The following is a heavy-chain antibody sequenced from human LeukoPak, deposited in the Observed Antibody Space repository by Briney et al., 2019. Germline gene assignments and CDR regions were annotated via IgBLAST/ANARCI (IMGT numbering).Heavy chain of an antibody. D-gene: IGHD2-15*01. V-gene: IGHV4-59*08. CDR3: ARHPFATPLDY. CDR1: GGSISSYY. Sequence: SETLSLTCTVSGGSISSYYWSWIRQPPGKGLEWIGEINHSGSTNYNPSLKSRVTMSLDTSKNHFSLRLSSVTAADTAVYYCARHPFATPLDYWGPGTLVTVSS. J-gene: IGHJ4*02. CDR2: INHSGST.